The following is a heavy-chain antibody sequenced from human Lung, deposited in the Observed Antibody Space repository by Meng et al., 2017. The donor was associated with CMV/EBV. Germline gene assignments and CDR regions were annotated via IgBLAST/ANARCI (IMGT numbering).Heavy chain of an antibody. D-gene: IGHD6-13*01. CDR1: GGTFSNYA. V-gene: IGHV1-69*06. CDR2: IIPVVGTV. CDR3: AKDSRSSSWYLLAAYYYGSDV. J-gene: IGHJ6*04. Sequence: SVKVSXKASGGTFSNYAITWVRQAPGQGLEWMGGIIPVVGTVHYAQRFQGRVTITADKFTSTVYMELSSLKSEDTAIYYCAKDSRSSSWYLLAAYYYGSDVWGKGTTVTVSS.